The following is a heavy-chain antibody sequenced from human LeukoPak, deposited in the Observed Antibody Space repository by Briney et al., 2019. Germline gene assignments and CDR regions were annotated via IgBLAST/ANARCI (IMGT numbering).Heavy chain of an antibody. J-gene: IGHJ4*02. CDR3: ARAGYSSSWYVVD. D-gene: IGHD6-13*01. CDR2: ISSSSSYI. Sequence: GGSLRLSCAASGFTFSSYSMNWVRQAPGKGLEWVSSISSSSSYIYYADSVKGRFTISTDNAKNSLYLQMNSLRAEDTAVYYCARAGYSSSWYVVDWGQGTLVTVSS. CDR1: GFTFSSYS. V-gene: IGHV3-21*01.